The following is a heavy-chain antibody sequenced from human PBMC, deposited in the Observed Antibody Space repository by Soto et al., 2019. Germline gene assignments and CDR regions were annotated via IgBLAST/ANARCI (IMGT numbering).Heavy chain of an antibody. J-gene: IGHJ4*02. CDR1: GGSISTSNW. Sequence: QVQLQESGPGLVKPSGTLSLTCAVSGGSISTSNWWSWVRQPPRKGLEWIGEVYRTGSTNYNPSLESRLTISVDKSKNQFSLKLTSVPAADTAVYYCARARATIAAAAIFDCWGQGTLVTVSS. CDR2: VYRTGST. V-gene: IGHV4-4*02. D-gene: IGHD6-13*01. CDR3: ARARATIAAAAIFDC.